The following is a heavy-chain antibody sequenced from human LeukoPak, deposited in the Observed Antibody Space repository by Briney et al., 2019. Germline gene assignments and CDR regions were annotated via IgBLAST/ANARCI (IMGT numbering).Heavy chain of an antibody. CDR2: IYYSGST. CDR3: ARLYRSGWYDAFDI. CDR1: GGSISSYC. D-gene: IGHD6-19*01. Sequence: PSETLSLTCTVSGGSISSYCWSWVRRPPVKGLEWIGYIYYSGSTNYNPSLKSRVTISVDTSKNQFSLKLSSVTAADTAVYYCARLYRSGWYDAFDIWGQGTMVTVSS. J-gene: IGHJ3*02. V-gene: IGHV4-59*08.